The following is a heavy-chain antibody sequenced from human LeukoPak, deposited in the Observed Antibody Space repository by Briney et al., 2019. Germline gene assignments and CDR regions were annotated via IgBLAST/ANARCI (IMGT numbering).Heavy chain of an antibody. V-gene: IGHV1-8*01. J-gene: IGHJ6*03. D-gene: IGHD3-10*01. CDR3: ARGPMVRGVYYMDV. Sequence: ASVKVSCKASGYTFTSYDINWVRQATGQGLEWMGWMNPNSGNTGYAQKFQGRVTMARNTSISTAYMELSSLRSEDTAVYYCARGPMVRGVYYMDVWGKGTTVTISS. CDR1: GYTFTSYD. CDR2: MNPNSGNT.